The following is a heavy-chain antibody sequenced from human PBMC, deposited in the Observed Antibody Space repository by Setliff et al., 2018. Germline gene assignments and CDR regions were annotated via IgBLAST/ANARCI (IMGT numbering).Heavy chain of an antibody. V-gene: IGHV4-61*09. CDR2: IQTSGTT. Sequence: SETLSLSCTVSGGSISSGNYYWSWIRQPAGKGLEWIGHIQTSGTTNYNPSLKSRVTISVDTSKNQFSLKLSAVTAADTAVYFCAREDGPNYYYYYMDIWGKGTTVTVSS. CDR3: AREDGPNYYYYYMDI. CDR1: GGSISSGNYY. D-gene: IGHD2-8*01. J-gene: IGHJ6*03.